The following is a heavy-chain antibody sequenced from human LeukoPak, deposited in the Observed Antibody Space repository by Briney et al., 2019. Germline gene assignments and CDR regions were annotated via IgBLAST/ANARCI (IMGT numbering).Heavy chain of an antibody. Sequence: GESLKISCKGSGYSFTNYWIAWVRQMPGKGLEWMGIIYPGDSERKYNPSLQGQVTISADKSISTVYLQWSSLKASDTAIYYCARIEGSTFDYWGQGTLVTVSS. V-gene: IGHV5-51*01. J-gene: IGHJ4*02. CDR1: GYSFTNYW. CDR3: ARIEGSTFDY. CDR2: IYPGDSER.